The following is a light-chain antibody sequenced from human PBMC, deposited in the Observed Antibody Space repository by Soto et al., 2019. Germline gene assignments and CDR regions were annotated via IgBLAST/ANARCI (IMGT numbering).Light chain of an antibody. CDR2: EVS. CDR1: SSDVGANNY. J-gene: IGLJ2*01. CDR3: SSYINSITFVV. V-gene: IGLV2-14*01. Sequence: QSALTQPASVSGSPGQPITLSCTGTSSDVGANNYVSWYQHHPGKAPKLLIYEVSNRPSGVSSRFSGSKSGNTASLTISGLQAEDEADYYCSSYINSITFVVFGGGTKLTVL.